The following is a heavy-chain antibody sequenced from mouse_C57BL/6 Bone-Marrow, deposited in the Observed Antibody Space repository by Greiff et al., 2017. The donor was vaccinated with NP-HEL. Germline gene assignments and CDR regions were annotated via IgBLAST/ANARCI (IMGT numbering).Heavy chain of an antibody. CDR3: AREKPYGNYVFAY. J-gene: IGHJ3*01. V-gene: IGHV1-69*01. CDR2: IDPSDSYT. Sequence: QVQLQQPGAELVMPGASVKLSCKASGYTFTSYWMHWVKQRPGQGLEWIGEIDPSDSYTNYNQKFKGKSTLTVDKSSSTAYMQLSSLTSEDSAVYYCAREKPYGNYVFAYWGQGTLVTVSA. CDR1: GYTFTSYW. D-gene: IGHD2-1*01.